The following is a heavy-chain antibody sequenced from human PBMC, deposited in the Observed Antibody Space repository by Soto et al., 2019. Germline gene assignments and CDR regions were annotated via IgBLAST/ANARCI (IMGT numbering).Heavy chain of an antibody. CDR3: STLNYGVDV. CDR1: GFRYSNAW. CDR2: IKSKTDGGTA. J-gene: IGHJ6*02. Sequence: EVQLVESGGGLVKPGGSLRLSCAASGFRYSNAWMSWVRQLPGKGLEWVGHIKSKTDGGTADYAAPVKGRFTISRDDSKNTLYLHMNSLKTEDTAMFYCSTLNYGVDVWGQGTTVTVSS. V-gene: IGHV3-15*01.